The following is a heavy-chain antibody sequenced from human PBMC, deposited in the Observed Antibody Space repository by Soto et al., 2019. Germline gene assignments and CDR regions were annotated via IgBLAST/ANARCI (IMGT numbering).Heavy chain of an antibody. Sequence: GGSLRLSCAVSGFTFSSYAMSWVRQAPGKGLEWVSAISGSGGSTYYADSVKGRFTISRDNSKNTLYLQMNSLRAEDTAVYYCAKGKDYYYGMDVWGQGTTVTVS. J-gene: IGHJ6*02. CDR3: AKGKDYYYGMDV. CDR2: ISGSGGST. CDR1: GFTFSSYA. V-gene: IGHV3-23*01.